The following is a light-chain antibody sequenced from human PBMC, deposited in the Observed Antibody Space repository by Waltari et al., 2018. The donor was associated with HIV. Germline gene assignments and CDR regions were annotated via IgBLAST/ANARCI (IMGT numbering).Light chain of an antibody. Sequence: SDELTQAPEVSVALGQTVKITCQGDSLRTNYASLYQQKPGHAPVIVIYGKNNLPSGFPDRFSASSSGNNASLTISGTLVEDEATYFCGSRDGTSDERVFGPGTWVAV. V-gene: IGLV3-19*01. CDR1: SLRTNY. J-gene: IGLJ1*01. CDR2: GKN. CDR3: GSRDGTSDERV.